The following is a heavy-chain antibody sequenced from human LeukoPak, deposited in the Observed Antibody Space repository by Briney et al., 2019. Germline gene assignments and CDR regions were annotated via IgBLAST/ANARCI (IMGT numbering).Heavy chain of an antibody. Sequence: SVKVSCKASGGTFSSYAISWVRQAPGQGLEWMGRIIPIFGTANYAQKFQGRVTITTDESTSTAYMELSSLRSEDTAVYYCASTYNWNVPLPDYWGRGTLVTVSS. CDR3: ASTYNWNVPLPDY. CDR1: GGTFSSYA. J-gene: IGHJ4*02. D-gene: IGHD1-1*01. V-gene: IGHV1-69*05. CDR2: IIPIFGTA.